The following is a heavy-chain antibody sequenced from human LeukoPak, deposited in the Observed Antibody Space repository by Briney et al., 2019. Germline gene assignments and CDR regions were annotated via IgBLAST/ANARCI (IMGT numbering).Heavy chain of an antibody. CDR1: GFTFSSYA. J-gene: IGHJ4*02. V-gene: IGHV3-23*01. D-gene: IGHD3-10*01. CDR2: ISGSGSST. CDR3: AKSSRESSSYLSY. Sequence: GGSLRLSCAASGFTFSSYAMSWVRQAPGKGLEWVSVISGSGSSTFYADSVKGRFTISRDNSKHTLYLQMNSLRVEDTAVYYCAKSSRESSSYLSYWGQGTLVTVSS.